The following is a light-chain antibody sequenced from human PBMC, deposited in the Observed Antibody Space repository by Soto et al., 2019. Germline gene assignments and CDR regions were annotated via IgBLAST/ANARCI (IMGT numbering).Light chain of an antibody. Sequence: EIVLTQSPGTLSLSPGERATLSCRASQSVSSSYLAWYQQKPGQAPRLLIYGASSRATGIPDRFSGSGSGTEFTLTISSLQSEDIAVYYCQQYNKWPQTFGQGTKVDIK. CDR1: QSVSSSY. V-gene: IGKV3-20*01. J-gene: IGKJ1*01. CDR3: QQYNKWPQT. CDR2: GAS.